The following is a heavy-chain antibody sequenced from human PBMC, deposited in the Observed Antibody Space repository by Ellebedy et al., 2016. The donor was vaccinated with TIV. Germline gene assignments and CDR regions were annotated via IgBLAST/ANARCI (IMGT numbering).Heavy chain of an antibody. CDR1: GYTFTSYN. CDR2: MDPDGGNA. CDR3: VRVVPDFTVTTDFYFYVDV. J-gene: IGHJ6*03. Sequence: ASVKVSCKTSGYTFTSYNINWVRQATGQGLEWMGWMDPDGGNAAYAQKFQGRVTMTRNTPLTTAYMELSSLTSDDTAVYYCVRVVPDFTVTTDFYFYVDVWGNGTTVTVSS. D-gene: IGHD1-1*01. V-gene: IGHV1-8*01.